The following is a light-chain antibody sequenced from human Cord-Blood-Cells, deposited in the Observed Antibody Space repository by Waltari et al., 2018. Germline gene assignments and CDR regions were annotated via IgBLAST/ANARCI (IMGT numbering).Light chain of an antibody. Sequence: QSALTQPASVSGSPGQSITISCTGTSSDVGSYNLVSWYQQHPGKARELMIYEGSKRLERVSNRFAGAKSGNTASLTISGLQAEDEADYYGCSYAGSSTYVVFGGGTKLTVL. CDR3: CSYAGSSTYVV. CDR2: EGS. J-gene: IGLJ2*01. CDR1: SSDVGSYNL. V-gene: IGLV2-23*01.